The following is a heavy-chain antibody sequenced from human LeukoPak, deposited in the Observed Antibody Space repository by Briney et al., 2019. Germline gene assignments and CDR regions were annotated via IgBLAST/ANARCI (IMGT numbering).Heavy chain of an antibody. CDR1: GGSISSSNYY. CDR3: ARSRKNDCTSTSCYTDY. Sequence: SETLPLTCTVSGGSISSSNYYWGWIRQPPGKGLEWIGSIYYSGSTYYNPSLKSRVTISVDTSKNQFSLKLNSLTAADTAVYYCARSRKNDCTSTSCYTDYWGQGALVTVSS. V-gene: IGHV4-39*01. CDR2: IYYSGST. D-gene: IGHD2-2*02. J-gene: IGHJ4*02.